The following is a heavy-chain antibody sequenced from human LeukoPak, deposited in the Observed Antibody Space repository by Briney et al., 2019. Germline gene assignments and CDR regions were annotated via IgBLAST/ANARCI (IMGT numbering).Heavy chain of an antibody. J-gene: IGHJ4*02. D-gene: IGHD4-17*01. Sequence: SETLSLACTVSGYSISSGYYWGWIRQPPGKGLEWIGSIYHSGSTYYNSSLKSRVTISVDTSKNQFSLKLSSVTAADTAVYYCARDPAAYGDYPIDYWGQGTLVTVSS. CDR1: GYSISSGYY. V-gene: IGHV4-38-2*02. CDR2: IYHSGST. CDR3: ARDPAAYGDYPIDY.